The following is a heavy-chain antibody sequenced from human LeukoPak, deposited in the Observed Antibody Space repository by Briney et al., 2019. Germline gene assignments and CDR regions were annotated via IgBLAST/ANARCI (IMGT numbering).Heavy chain of an antibody. J-gene: IGHJ4*02. CDR1: GYTFTGYY. Sequence: GASVKVSCKASGYTFTGYYMHWVRQAPGQGLEGMGWINPNSGGTNYAQKSQGRVTMTRDTSISTAYMELRRLRSDDTAVYYCARVLYSYDSSVGYWGQGTLVTVSS. CDR3: ARVLYSYDSSVGY. CDR2: INPNSGGT. D-gene: IGHD3-22*01. V-gene: IGHV1-2*02.